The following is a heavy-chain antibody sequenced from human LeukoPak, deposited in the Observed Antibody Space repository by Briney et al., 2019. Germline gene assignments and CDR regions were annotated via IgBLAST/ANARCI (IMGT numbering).Heavy chain of an antibody. Sequence: PGESLKISCKASGYIFTSYWIAWVRQMPGKGLDWMGIIYPVVSDVRYSPSFQGQVTISADKSISTAYLHWSSLKASDTAIYYCARGYCSGSICFNYVAPWGQGTPVTVSS. CDR2: IYPVVSDV. V-gene: IGHV5-51*01. J-gene: IGHJ5*02. CDR1: GYIFTSYW. CDR3: ARGYCSGSICFNYVAP. D-gene: IGHD2-15*01.